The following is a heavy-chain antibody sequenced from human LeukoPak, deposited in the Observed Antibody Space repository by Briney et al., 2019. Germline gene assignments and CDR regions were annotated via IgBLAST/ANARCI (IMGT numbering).Heavy chain of an antibody. CDR3: ARVNRPAAMDAGFDP. J-gene: IGHJ5*02. CDR2: ISSSSSYI. Sequence: GGSLRLSCAASGFTFSSYSMNWVRQAPGKGLEWVSSISSSSSYIYYADSVKGRFTISRDNAKNSLYLQMNSLRAEDAAVYYCARVNRPAAMDAGFDPWGQGTLVTVSS. V-gene: IGHV3-21*01. CDR1: GFTFSSYS. D-gene: IGHD2-2*01.